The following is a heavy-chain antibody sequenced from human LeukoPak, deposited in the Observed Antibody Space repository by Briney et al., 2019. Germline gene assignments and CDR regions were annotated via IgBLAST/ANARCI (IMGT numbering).Heavy chain of an antibody. J-gene: IGHJ4*02. V-gene: IGHV4-4*07. CDR3: ASHRGYSGYDLDY. Sequence: SETLSLTCTVSGGSISSYYWSWIRQPAGKGLEWIGRVYTSGITNYNPSLKSRVTISVDTSKNQFSLKLSSVTAADTAVYFCASHRGYSGYDLDYWGQGTLVTVSS. CDR1: GGSISSYY. D-gene: IGHD5-12*01. CDR2: VYTSGIT.